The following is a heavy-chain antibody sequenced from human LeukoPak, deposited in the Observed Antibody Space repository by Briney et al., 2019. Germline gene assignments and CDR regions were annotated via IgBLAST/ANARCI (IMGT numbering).Heavy chain of an antibody. J-gene: IGHJ6*03. CDR3: ARAQRIDAPIVARGYRSDYYMDV. V-gene: IGHV4-34*01. D-gene: IGHD6-19*01. Sequence: PSETLSLTCGVYGGSFSGYYLSWIRQPPGKGLEWIGEINHSGSTNYNPSLKSRVTISVDTSKNQFSLKLSSVTAADTAVYYCARAQRIDAPIVARGYRSDYYMDVWGKGTTVTVSS. CDR1: GGSFSGYY. CDR2: INHSGST.